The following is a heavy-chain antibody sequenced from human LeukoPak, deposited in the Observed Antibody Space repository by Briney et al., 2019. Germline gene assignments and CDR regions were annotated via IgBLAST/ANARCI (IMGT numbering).Heavy chain of an antibody. CDR1: GGTFSSYA. CDR3: ARAGIAVAGISEYYYGMDV. Sequence: ASVNVSCKASGGTFSSYAISWVRQAPGQGLEWMGGIIPIFGTANYAQKFQGRVTITADESTSTAYMELSSLRSEDTAVYYCARAGIAVAGISEYYYGMDVWGQGTTVTVSS. J-gene: IGHJ6*02. D-gene: IGHD6-19*01. V-gene: IGHV1-69*01. CDR2: IIPIFGTA.